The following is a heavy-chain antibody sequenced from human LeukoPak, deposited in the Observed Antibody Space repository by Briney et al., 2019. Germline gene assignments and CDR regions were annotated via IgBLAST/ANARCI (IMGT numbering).Heavy chain of an antibody. CDR3: ARGNPVDTVVTPFDY. CDR2: ISAYNGNT. D-gene: IGHD4-23*01. J-gene: IGHJ4*02. Sequence: GASVKVSCKASGYIFTSYYIHWVRQAPGQGLEWMGWISAYNGNTNYAQKLQGRVTMTTDTSTSTAYMELRSLRSDDTAVYYCARGNPVDTVVTPFDYWGQGTLVTVSS. V-gene: IGHV1-18*04. CDR1: GYIFTSYY.